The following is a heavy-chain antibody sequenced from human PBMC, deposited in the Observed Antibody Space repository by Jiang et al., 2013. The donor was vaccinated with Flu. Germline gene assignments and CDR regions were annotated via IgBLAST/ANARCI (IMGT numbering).Heavy chain of an antibody. CDR1: GFTFSSHA. J-gene: IGHJ3*02. CDR2: ISGRGDST. V-gene: IGHV3-23*01. D-gene: IGHD4-17*01. CDR3: AKNNPNDYGDYGAFDI. Sequence: QLLESGGGLVQPGGSLRLSCAASGFTFSSHAMSWVRQAPGKGLEWASSISGRGDSTYYADSVKGRFTISRDNSKNTLYLQMNSLRAEDTAVYYCAKNNPNDYGDYGAFDIWGQGTMVTVSS.